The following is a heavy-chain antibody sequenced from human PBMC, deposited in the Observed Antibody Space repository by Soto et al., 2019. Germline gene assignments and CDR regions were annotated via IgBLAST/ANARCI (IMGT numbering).Heavy chain of an antibody. D-gene: IGHD3-22*01. CDR2: IYHSGST. J-gene: IGHJ6*02. CDR3: ARTSYSDSSGYYGMDV. Sequence: SETLSLTCAVYGGSFSGYSWSWIRQPPGKGLEWIGYIYHSGSTYYNPSLKSRVTISVDRSKNQFSLKLTSVTAADTAVYYCARTSYSDSSGYYGMDVWGQGTTVTVSS. V-gene: IGHV4-30-2*01. CDR1: GGSFSGYS.